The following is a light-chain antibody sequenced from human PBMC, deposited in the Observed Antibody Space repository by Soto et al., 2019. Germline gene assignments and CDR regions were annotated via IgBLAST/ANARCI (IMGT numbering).Light chain of an antibody. CDR2: GAS. CDR3: QQYGSSPRLT. CDR1: QSVSSN. V-gene: IGKV3-20*01. J-gene: IGKJ4*01. Sequence: EIVMTQSPATLSLSPGERATLSCRASQSVSSNLAWYQQKPGQAPRLLIYGASSRATGIPDRFSGSVSGTDFTLTISRLETEDFAVYYGQQYGSSPRLTFGGGTKVDNK.